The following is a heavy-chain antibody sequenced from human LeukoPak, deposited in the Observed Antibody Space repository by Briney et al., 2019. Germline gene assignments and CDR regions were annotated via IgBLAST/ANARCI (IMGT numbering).Heavy chain of an antibody. CDR3: AIDSSMVRGVIITKVDY. J-gene: IGHJ4*02. V-gene: IGHV1-69*13. Sequence: SVKVSCKASGGTFSSYAISWVRQAPGQGLEWMGWIIPIFGTANYAQKFQGRVTITADESTSTAYMELSSLRSEDTAVYYCAIDSSMVRGVIITKVDYWGQGTLVTVSS. CDR2: IIPIFGTA. CDR1: GGTFSSYA. D-gene: IGHD3-10*01.